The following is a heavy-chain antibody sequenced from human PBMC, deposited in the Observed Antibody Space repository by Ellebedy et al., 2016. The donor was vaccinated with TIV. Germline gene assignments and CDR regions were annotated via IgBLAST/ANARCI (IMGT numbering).Heavy chain of an antibody. V-gene: IGHV4-4*02. D-gene: IGHD2-15*01. CDR2: IYHSGST. J-gene: IGHJ4*02. Sequence: MPGGSLRLSCAVSGGSISSSTWWSWVRQPPGKGLEWLGEIYHSGSTNYSPSLKSRVTISVDKSKNQFSLKLSSVTAADTAVYYCARTDYSSSSYFDYWGQGTLVTVSS. CDR1: GGSISSSTW. CDR3: ARTDYSSSSYFDY.